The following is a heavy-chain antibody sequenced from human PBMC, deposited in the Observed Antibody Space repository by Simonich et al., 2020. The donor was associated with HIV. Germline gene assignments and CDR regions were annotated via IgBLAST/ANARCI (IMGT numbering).Heavy chain of an antibody. CDR1: GFTFSSYA. D-gene: IGHD3-16*01. V-gene: IGHV3-30*07. J-gene: IGHJ4*02. CDR2: ISYDGSNK. CDR3: ASGGSISSVWADDY. Sequence: QVQLVESGGGVVQPGRSLRLSCAASGFTFSSYAMHLVRQAPGKGLEWVAVISYDGSNKYYADPVKGRFTISRDNSKNTLYLQMNSLRAEDTAVYYCASGGSISSVWADDYWGQGTLVTVSS.